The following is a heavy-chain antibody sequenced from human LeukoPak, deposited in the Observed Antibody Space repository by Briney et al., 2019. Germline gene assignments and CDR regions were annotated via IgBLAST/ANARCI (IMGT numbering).Heavy chain of an antibody. V-gene: IGHV1-46*01. CDR1: GYDFTTNY. J-gene: IGHJ4*02. D-gene: IGHD2-15*01. CDR2: INPSVSST. Sequence: GASVKVSCKASGYDFTTNYIHWVRQAPGQGLEWMGTINPSVSSTTYGQRFRGRVTMTRDTSTATVYMDLGSLTSEDTAIYYSAKGYCTGASCYVLDSWGQGTLVTVSS. CDR3: AKGYCTGASCYVLDS.